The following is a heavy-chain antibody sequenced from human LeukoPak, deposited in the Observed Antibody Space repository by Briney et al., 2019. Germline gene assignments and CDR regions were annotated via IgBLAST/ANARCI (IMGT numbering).Heavy chain of an antibody. J-gene: IGHJ5*02. D-gene: IGHD2-2*02. Sequence: SETLSLTCTVSGGSISSYYWSWIRQPAGKGLEWIGRIYTSGSTNYNPSLKSRVTMSVDTSKNQFSLKLSSVTAADTAVYYCARQRPVVVPAAIDWFDPWGQGTLVTVSS. CDR1: GGSISSYY. CDR3: ARQRPVVVPAAIDWFDP. CDR2: IYTSGST. V-gene: IGHV4-4*07.